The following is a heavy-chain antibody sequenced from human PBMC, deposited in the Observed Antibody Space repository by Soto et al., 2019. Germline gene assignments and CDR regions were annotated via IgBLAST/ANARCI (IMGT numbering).Heavy chain of an antibody. Sequence: QVQLVQSGAEVKKPGASVKVSCKASGYTFTSYGISWVRQAPGQGLEWMGWISAYNGNTNYAQKLQGRVTMTTDTTRSTAYMELRRLRSDDTAVYYCARNRVVYSYGNWYFDLWGRGTLVTVSS. CDR1: GYTFTSYG. D-gene: IGHD5-18*01. V-gene: IGHV1-18*01. J-gene: IGHJ2*01. CDR3: ARNRVVYSYGNWYFDL. CDR2: ISAYNGNT.